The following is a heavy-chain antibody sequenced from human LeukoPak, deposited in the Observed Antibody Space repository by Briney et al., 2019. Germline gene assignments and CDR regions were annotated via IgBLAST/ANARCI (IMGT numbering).Heavy chain of an antibody. V-gene: IGHV4-34*01. CDR2: INHSGST. D-gene: IGHD3-10*01. CDR1: GGSFSGYY. J-gene: IGHJ5*02. Sequence: MSSETLSLTCAVYGGSFSGYYWSWIRQPPGKGLEWIGEINHSGSTNYNPSLKSRVTISVDTSKNQFSLKLSSVTAADTAVYYCARGNLLWFGELSNWFDPWGQGTLVTVSS. CDR3: ARGNLLWFGELSNWFDP.